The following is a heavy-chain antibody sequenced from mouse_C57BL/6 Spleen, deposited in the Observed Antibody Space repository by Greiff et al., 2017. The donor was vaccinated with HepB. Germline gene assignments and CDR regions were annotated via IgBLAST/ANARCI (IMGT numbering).Heavy chain of an antibody. CDR3: ARDPGTAQAPMDY. Sequence: EVKLMESGGGLVKPGGSLKLSCAASGFTFSSYAMSWVRQTPEKRLEWVATISDGGSYTYYPDNVKGRFTISRDNAKNNLYLQMSHLKSEDTAMYYCARDPGTAQAPMDYWGQGTSVTVSS. V-gene: IGHV5-4*01. CDR2: ISDGGSYT. D-gene: IGHD3-2*02. CDR1: GFTFSSYA. J-gene: IGHJ4*01.